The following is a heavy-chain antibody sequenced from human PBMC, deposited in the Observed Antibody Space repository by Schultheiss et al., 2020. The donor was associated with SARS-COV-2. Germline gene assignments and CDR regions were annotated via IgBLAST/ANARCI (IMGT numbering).Heavy chain of an antibody. CDR2: IYYSGST. V-gene: IGHV4-59*12. CDR3: ARGLLTVTLGDY. CDR1: GGSINPYY. D-gene: IGHD4-17*01. Sequence: SETLSLTCTVSGGSINPYYWSWIRQPPGKGLEWIGYIYYSGSTNYNPSLKSRVTISVDTSKNQFSLKLSSVTAADTAVYYCARGLLTVTLGDYWGQGTLVTVSS. J-gene: IGHJ4*02.